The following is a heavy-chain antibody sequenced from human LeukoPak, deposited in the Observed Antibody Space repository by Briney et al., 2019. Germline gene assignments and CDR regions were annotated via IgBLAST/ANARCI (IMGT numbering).Heavy chain of an antibody. D-gene: IGHD6-13*01. CDR2: IYYSGST. CDR3: ARDHPIAAAGTVGWFDP. V-gene: IGHV4-59*01. J-gene: IGHJ5*02. CDR1: GGSISSDY. Sequence: SETLSLTCTVSGGSISSDYWSWIRQPPGQGLDWIGYIYYSGSTNYNPSLKSRDTISVDTSKHQFSLKLSSVTAADTAVYYCARDHPIAAAGTVGWFDPWGQGTLVTVSS.